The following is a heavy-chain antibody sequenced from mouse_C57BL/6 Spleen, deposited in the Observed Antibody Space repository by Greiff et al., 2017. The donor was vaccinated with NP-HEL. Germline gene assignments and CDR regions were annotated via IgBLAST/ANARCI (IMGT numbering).Heavy chain of an antibody. CDR1: GYTFTSYW. Sequence: QVQLQQPGAELVRPGSSVKLSCKASGYTFTSYWLAWVKQRPGQGLEWIGNIYPSDSETHYNQKFKDKATLTVDKSSSTAYMQLSSLTSEDSAVYYCARDWFAYWGQGTLVTVSA. CDR2: IYPSDSET. V-gene: IGHV1-61*01. J-gene: IGHJ3*01. CDR3: ARDWFAY.